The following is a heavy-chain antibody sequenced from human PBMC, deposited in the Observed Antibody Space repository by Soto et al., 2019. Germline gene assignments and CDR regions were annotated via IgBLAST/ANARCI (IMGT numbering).Heavy chain of an antibody. CDR3: ARVIPGPEAWFHP. D-gene: IGHD2-21*01. J-gene: IGHJ5*02. Sequence: QGQLVQSGVEVKKPGASVRVSCSASGNTFTNFGVTWVRQAPGQGLEWMGWLSPYTDDPSYAQKFQGRDPMTIDTSRNTAYLALRSLTFDDTAVYYGARVIPGPEAWFHPWGQGTRVTVSS. V-gene: IGHV1-18*01. CDR1: GNTFTNFG. CDR2: LSPYTDDP.